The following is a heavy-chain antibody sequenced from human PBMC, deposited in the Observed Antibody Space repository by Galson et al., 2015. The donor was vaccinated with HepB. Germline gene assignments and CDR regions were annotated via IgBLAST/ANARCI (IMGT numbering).Heavy chain of an antibody. J-gene: IGHJ5*01. CDR2: ISSSSSYT. CDR3: ARDLSGPSGYSDC. V-gene: IGHV3-11*05. D-gene: IGHD3-3*01. Sequence: SLRLSCAASGFTFSDDYMSWIRQAPGKGLEWVSYISSSSSYTDYADSVKGRFTISRDNAKNSLYLQMNSLRVEDTAVYYCARDLSGPSGYSDCWGQGTLVTVSS. CDR1: GFTFSDDY.